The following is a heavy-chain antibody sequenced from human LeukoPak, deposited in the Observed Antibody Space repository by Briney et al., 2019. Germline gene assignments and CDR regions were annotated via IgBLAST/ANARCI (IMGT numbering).Heavy chain of an antibody. CDR3: TRLGYCSGGSCYRDAFDL. J-gene: IGHJ3*01. CDR1: GGTVIRGSYY. D-gene: IGHD2-15*01. V-gene: IGHV4-61*01. CDR2: IHYSGST. Sequence: SETLSLTCSVSGGTVIRGSYYWSWIRQPPGKGLEWIGHIHYSGSTNYSPSLKRRVTISVHTSRNQFSLRLISVTAADTALYYCTRLGYCSGGSCYRDAFDLWGQGTMVTVSS.